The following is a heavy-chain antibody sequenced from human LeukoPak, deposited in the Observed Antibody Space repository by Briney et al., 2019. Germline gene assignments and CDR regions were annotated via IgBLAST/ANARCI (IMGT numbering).Heavy chain of an antibody. CDR3: AISGNDAFDI. CDR2: FDPEDVET. Sequence: ASVKVSCQVSGYSLSELFRHWVRPATGKGLEWMGGFDPEDVETVYAQKFQGRVTMTEDTSTDTAYLELGSLRSEDTAVYYCAISGNDAFDIWGQGTMVTVSS. D-gene: IGHD2-15*01. V-gene: IGHV1-24*01. CDR1: GYSLSELF. J-gene: IGHJ3*02.